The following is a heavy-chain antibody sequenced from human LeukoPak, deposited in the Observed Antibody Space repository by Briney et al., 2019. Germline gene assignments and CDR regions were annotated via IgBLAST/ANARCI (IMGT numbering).Heavy chain of an antibody. V-gene: IGHV1-46*01. CDR2: INPSGGST. D-gene: IGHD3-22*01. CDR3: ASSSGSHFDY. Sequence: ASVKVSCKTSGYTFSDFYIHWVRQAPGQGLEWMGIINPSGGSTSYAQKFQGRVTMTRDTSTSTVYMELSSLRSEDTAVYYCASSSGSHFDYWGQGTLVTVSS. CDR1: GYTFSDFY. J-gene: IGHJ4*02.